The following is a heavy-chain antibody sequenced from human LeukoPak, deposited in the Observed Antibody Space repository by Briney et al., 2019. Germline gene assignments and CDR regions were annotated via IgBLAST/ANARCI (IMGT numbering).Heavy chain of an antibody. D-gene: IGHD6-13*01. V-gene: IGHV4-34*01. J-gene: IGHJ3*02. CDR3: ATAFLYSSSYDAFNI. CDR2: INHSGST. Sequence: SETLSLTCAVYGGSFSDYYWSWIRQPPGKGLEWIGEINHSGSTNYNPSLKSRVTISVDTSKNQFSLKLTSVTAADTAVYYCATAFLYSSSYDAFNIWGQGTMVTVSS. CDR1: GGSFSDYY.